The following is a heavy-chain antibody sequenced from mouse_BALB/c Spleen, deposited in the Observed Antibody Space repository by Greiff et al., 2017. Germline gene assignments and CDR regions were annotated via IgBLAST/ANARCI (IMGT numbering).Heavy chain of an antibody. V-gene: IGHV3-6*02. D-gene: IGHD1-2*01. J-gene: IGHJ4*01. CDR3: ARTITTAYYAMDY. Sequence: EVKLMESGPGLVKPSQSLSLTCSVTGYSITSGYYWNWIRQFPGNKLEWMGYISYDGSNNYNPSLKNRISITRDTSKNQFFLKLNSVTTEDTATYYCARTITTAYYAMDYWGQGTSVTVSS. CDR1: GYSITSGYY. CDR2: ISYDGSN.